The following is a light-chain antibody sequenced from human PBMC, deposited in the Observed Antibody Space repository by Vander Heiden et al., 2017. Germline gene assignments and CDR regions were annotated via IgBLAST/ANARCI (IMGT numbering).Light chain of an antibody. Sequence: ILMTQSPATLSVSPGARATLSCRASQAVSNNLAWYQQKPGQAPRLLIFGASTRATGLPARFSGSGSGTELTLVISSLQSEDLAVYFCQQYDKWPPTFGGGTKLEIK. CDR1: QAVSNN. V-gene: IGKV3-15*01. J-gene: IGKJ4*01. CDR2: GAS. CDR3: QQYDKWPPT.